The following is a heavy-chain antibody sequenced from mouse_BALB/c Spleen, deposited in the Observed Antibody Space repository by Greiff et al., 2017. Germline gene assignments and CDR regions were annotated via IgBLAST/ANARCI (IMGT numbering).Heavy chain of an antibody. Sequence: QVQLQQSAAELARPGASVKMSCKASGYTFTSYTMHWVKQRPGQGLEWIGYINPSSGYTEYNQKFKDKTTLTADKSSSTAYMQLSSLTSEDSAVYYCARYYRYDEDWFAYWGQGTLVTVSA. CDR1: GYTFTSYT. J-gene: IGHJ3*01. CDR3: ARYYRYDEDWFAY. V-gene: IGHV1-4*02. CDR2: INPSSGYT. D-gene: IGHD2-14*01.